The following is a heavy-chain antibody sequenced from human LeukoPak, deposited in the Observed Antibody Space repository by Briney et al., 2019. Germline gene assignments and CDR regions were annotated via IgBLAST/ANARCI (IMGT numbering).Heavy chain of an antibody. CDR1: GGSISSGGYY. CDR2: IYYSGST. V-gene: IGHV4-31*03. D-gene: IGHD5-18*01. J-gene: IGHJ5*02. CDR3: ARHVGYGNNWFDP. Sequence: SQTLSLTCTVSGGSISSGGYYWTWIRQHPGKGLEWIGYIYYSGSTSYNPSLKSRVTISVDTSKNQFSLKLRSVTAADTAVYYCARHVGYGNNWFDPWGQGTLVTVSS.